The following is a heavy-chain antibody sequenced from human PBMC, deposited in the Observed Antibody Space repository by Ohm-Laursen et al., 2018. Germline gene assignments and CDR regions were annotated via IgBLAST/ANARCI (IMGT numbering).Heavy chain of an antibody. Sequence: SLRLSCAASGFTFSSYAMSWVRQAPGKGLEWVSAISGSGGSTYYADSVKGRFTISRDSSKNTLYLQMNSLRAEDTAVYYCARGQYYYDSSGFGFWYFDLWGRGTLVTVSS. CDR2: ISGSGGST. CDR3: ARGQYYYDSSGFGFWYFDL. D-gene: IGHD3-22*01. V-gene: IGHV3-23*01. J-gene: IGHJ2*01. CDR1: GFTFSSYA.